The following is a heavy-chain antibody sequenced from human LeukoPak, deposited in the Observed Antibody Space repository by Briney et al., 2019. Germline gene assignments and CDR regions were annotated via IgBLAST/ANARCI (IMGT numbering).Heavy chain of an antibody. CDR2: ISGSGGST. V-gene: IGHV3-23*01. CDR1: GFTFSDYG. Sequence: GGSLRLSCAASGFTFSDYGVHWVRQAPGKGLEWVSSISGSGGSTYYADSVKGRFTISRDNSKNTQYLQMNSLRAEDTAVYYCAKVEYSSNIPQHWGQGTLVTVSS. D-gene: IGHD6-13*01. J-gene: IGHJ1*01. CDR3: AKVEYSSNIPQH.